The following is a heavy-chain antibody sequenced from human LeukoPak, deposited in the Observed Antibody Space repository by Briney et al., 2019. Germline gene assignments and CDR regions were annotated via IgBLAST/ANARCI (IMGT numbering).Heavy chain of an antibody. D-gene: IGHD6-6*01. CDR1: GGSFSGYY. V-gene: IGHV4-34*01. Sequence: SETLSLTCAVYGGSFSGYYWSWIRQPPGKGLEWIGEINHSGSTNYNPSLKSRVTISVDTSKNQFSLKLSSVTAADTAVYYCARGLAARRAAAIGRYYFDYWGQGTLVIVSS. J-gene: IGHJ4*02. CDR3: ARGLAARRAAAIGRYYFDY. CDR2: INHSGST.